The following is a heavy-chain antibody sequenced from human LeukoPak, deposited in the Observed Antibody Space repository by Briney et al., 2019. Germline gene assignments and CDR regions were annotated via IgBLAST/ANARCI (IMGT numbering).Heavy chain of an antibody. V-gene: IGHV3-43D*03. Sequence: GGSLRLSCAASGFTFDDYAMSRVRQTPGKGLEWVSLISWDGGSTYYADSVKGRFTISRDNSKTSLYLQMNSLRTEDTAFYYCAKDTGGSGSYTFSADYWGQGTLVTVSS. J-gene: IGHJ4*02. CDR3: AKDTGGSGSYTFSADY. D-gene: IGHD3-10*01. CDR2: ISWDGGST. CDR1: GFTFDDYA.